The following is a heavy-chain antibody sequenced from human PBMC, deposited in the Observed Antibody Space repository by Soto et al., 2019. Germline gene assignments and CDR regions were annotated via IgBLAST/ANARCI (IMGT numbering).Heavy chain of an antibody. V-gene: IGHV1-18*04. J-gene: IGHJ5*02. D-gene: IGHD2-2*02. Sequence: SVKVSCKASGYTFTSYGISWVRQAPGQGLEWMGWISAYNGNTNYAQKLQGRVTMTTDTSTSTAYMELRSLRSDDTAVYYCARDRIVVVPAAIGSWFDPWGQGTLVTVSS. CDR3: ARDRIVVVPAAIGSWFDP. CDR2: ISAYNGNT. CDR1: GYTFTSYG.